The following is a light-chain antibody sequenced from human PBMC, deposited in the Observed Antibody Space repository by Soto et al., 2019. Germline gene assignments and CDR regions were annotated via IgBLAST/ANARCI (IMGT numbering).Light chain of an antibody. J-gene: IGKJ5*01. V-gene: IGKV3D-20*02. CDR3: QRRSDWPPIT. CDR1: QTVNNNY. CDR2: GAS. Sequence: EPVLTQSPGTLSLSPGERATLSCRASQTVNNNYLAWYQQIPGQAPRLLISGASGRATGTPDRFSGSASGTDFTLTISSLEPEDFAVYYCQRRSDWPPITFGQGTRLEI.